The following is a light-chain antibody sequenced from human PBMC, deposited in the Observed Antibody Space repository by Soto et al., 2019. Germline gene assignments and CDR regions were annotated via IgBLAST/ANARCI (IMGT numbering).Light chain of an antibody. Sequence: AIQMTQSPPSLSASVGDTVTITCRASQGIRDDLAWYQQAPGKAPKLLIYAASRIQGGVPSRFSGSGSDTDFTLTISSLQPEDFATYYGLQDYDYPRTFGQGTKVEI. V-gene: IGKV1-6*01. CDR2: AAS. CDR1: QGIRDD. CDR3: LQDYDYPRT. J-gene: IGKJ1*01.